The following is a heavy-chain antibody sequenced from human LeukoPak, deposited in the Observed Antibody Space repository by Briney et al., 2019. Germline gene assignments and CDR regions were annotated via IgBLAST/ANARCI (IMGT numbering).Heavy chain of an antibody. D-gene: IGHD2-2*01. CDR2: IRSKAYGGTT. CDR1: GFTFSSYG. V-gene: IGHV3-49*04. Sequence: GGSLRLSCAASGFTFSSYGMRWVRQAPGKGLEWVGFIRSKAYGGTTEYAASVKGRFTISRDDSKSIAYLQMNSLKTEDTAVYYCTRGQGSTSYNVNYYYYMDVWGKGTTVTVSS. CDR3: TRGQGSTSYNVNYYYYMDV. J-gene: IGHJ6*03.